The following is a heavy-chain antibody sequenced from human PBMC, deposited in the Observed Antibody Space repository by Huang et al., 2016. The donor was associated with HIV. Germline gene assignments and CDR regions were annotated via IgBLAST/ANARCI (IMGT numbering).Heavy chain of an antibody. CDR2: ISYDGSNK. J-gene: IGHJ1*01. Sequence: QVQLVESGGGVVQPGRSLRLSCAAAGFIFSNYGMHWGRPGPGKGLEWVALISYDGSNKYYTDSVKGRFSISRENSKNTLYLQMNSLRAEDTAVYYCALKGDSSGWEYFRHWGQGTLVTVSS. V-gene: IGHV3-30*03. D-gene: IGHD6-19*01. CDR3: ALKGDSSGWEYFRH. CDR1: GFIFSNYG.